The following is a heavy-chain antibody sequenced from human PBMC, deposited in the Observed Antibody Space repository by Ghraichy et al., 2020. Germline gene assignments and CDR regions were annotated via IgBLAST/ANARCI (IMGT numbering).Heavy chain of an antibody. J-gene: IGHJ4*02. Sequence: GGSLRLSCAASGFTFSSYGMHWVRQAPGKGLEWVAFIRYDGSNKYYADSVKGRFTISRDNSKNTLYLQMNSLRAEDTAVYYCASVVTASLGGDYWGQGTLVTVSS. CDR3: ASVVTASLGGDY. CDR1: GFTFSSYG. D-gene: IGHD2-21*02. CDR2: IRYDGSNK. V-gene: IGHV3-30*02.